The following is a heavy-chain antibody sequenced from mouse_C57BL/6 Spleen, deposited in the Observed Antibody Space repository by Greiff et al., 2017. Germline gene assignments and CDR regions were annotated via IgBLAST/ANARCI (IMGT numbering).Heavy chain of an antibody. CDR1: GYTFTSYW. CDR3: ARSRDSSGDPYAY. V-gene: IGHV1-69*01. J-gene: IGHJ3*01. D-gene: IGHD3-2*02. CDR2: IDPSDSYT. Sequence: QVQLQQPGAELVMPGASVKLSCKASGYTFTSYWMHWVKQRPGQGLEWIGEIDPSDSYTNYNQKFKGKSTLTVDKSSSTAYMQLSSLTSEDSAVYDGARSRDSSGDPYAYWGQGTLVAVAA.